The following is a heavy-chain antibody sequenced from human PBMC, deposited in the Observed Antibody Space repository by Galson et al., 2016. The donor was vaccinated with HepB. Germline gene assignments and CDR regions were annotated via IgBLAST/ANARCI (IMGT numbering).Heavy chain of an antibody. CDR1: GYTFTEYG. CDR3: ARDPTIDDFWSGLWWFDP. CDR2: INPSGGFT. J-gene: IGHJ5*02. D-gene: IGHD3-3*01. V-gene: IGHV1-46*01. Sequence: SVKVSCKASGYTFTEYGLSWVRQAPGQGLEWMGIINPSGGFTNYAQKFQGRVTMTRDTSTSTVYMELSSLRSEDTAVYYCARDPTIDDFWSGLWWFDPWGQGTLVTVSS.